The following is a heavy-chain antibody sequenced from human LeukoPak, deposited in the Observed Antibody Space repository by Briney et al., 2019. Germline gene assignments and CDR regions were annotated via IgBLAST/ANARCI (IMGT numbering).Heavy chain of an antibody. V-gene: IGHV4-59*01. D-gene: IGHD6-6*01. CDR3: ARGGLSIAAQSNWFDP. Sequence: SETLSLTCTVSGGSIRSYYWSWIRQPPGKGLEWIGNIFYSGSTNYNPSLKSRVTISVDTSKKLFSLKLSSVTAADTAVYYCARGGLSIAAQSNWFDPWGQGTLVTVSS. CDR1: GGSIRSYY. J-gene: IGHJ5*02. CDR2: IFYSGST.